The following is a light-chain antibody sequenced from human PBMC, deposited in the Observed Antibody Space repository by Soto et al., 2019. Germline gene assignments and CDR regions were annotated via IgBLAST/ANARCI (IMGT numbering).Light chain of an antibody. CDR1: QSVSST. CDR3: QQYNNWLLYT. V-gene: IGKV3-15*01. CDR2: GAS. J-gene: IGKJ2*01. Sequence: EIVMTQSPATLSLSPGESATLSCRASQSVSSTLACYQQKPGHDPRILIYGASTRATGITARFCGSGSGTKFTLTISSLQAADFAVYYCQQYNNWLLYTFGQGTKLEIK.